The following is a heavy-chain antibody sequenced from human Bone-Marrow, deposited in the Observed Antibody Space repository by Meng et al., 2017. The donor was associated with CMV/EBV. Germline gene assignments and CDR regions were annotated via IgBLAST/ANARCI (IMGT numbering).Heavy chain of an antibody. CDR1: GFTFSSYW. V-gene: IGHV3-7*01. J-gene: IGHJ4*02. Sequence: GESLKISCAASGFTFSSYWMSWVRQAPGKGLEWVANIKQDGSEKYYVDSVKGRFTISRDSAKNSLYLQMNSLRAEDTAVYYCARIDRDGYDYYFDYWGQGTLVTVSS. CDR3: ARIDRDGYDYYFDY. CDR2: IKQDGSEK. D-gene: IGHD5-24*01.